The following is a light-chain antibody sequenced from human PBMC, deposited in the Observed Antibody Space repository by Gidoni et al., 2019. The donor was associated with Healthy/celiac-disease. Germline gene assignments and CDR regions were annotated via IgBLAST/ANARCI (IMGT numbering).Light chain of an antibody. CDR2: AAS. J-gene: IGKJ4*01. V-gene: IGKV1-9*01. Sequence: IQLTQSPSSLSASVGDRATITCRASQCISSYLAWYQQKPGKALNLLIYAASPLQRGVPSGFGASGLGKDFTLPFRTRKLEVFATYNGKQLISHLTFGEGTRVEIK. CDR3: KQLISHLT. CDR1: QCISSY.